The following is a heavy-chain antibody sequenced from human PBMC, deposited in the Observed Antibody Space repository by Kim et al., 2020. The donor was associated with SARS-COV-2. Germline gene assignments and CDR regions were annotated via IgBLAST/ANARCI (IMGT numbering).Heavy chain of an antibody. CDR2: INHSGGA. CDR3: ARGRRGGIRIDY. J-gene: IGHJ4*02. Sequence: SETLSLTCAVYGGSFSGYYWNWIRQPPGKGLEWIGEINHSGGANYNPSLKSRVAISLDTSKNQFSLRLNSVTAADTAVYFCARGRRGGIRIDYWGQGTLV. D-gene: IGHD2-15*01. V-gene: IGHV4-34*01. CDR1: GGSFSGYY.